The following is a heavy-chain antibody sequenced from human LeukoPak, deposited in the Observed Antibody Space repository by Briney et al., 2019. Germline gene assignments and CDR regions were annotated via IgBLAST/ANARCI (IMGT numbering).Heavy chain of an antibody. CDR2: ISAYNGNT. CDR1: GYTFTSYA. V-gene: IGHV1-18*01. CDR3: ARSQTYGYSYGVGYYYYYMDV. J-gene: IGHJ6*03. D-gene: IGHD5-18*01. Sequence: GASVKVSCKASGYTFTSYAMNWVRQAPGQGLEWMGWISAYNGNTNYAQKLQGRVTMTTDTSTSTAYMELRSLRSDDTAVYYCARSQTYGYSYGVGYYYYYMDVWGEGTTVTVSS.